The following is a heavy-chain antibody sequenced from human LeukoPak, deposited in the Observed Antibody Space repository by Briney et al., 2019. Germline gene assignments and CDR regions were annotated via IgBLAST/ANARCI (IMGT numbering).Heavy chain of an antibody. V-gene: IGHV4-34*01. CDR2: INHSGST. CDR1: GGSFSGYY. D-gene: IGHD3-3*01. J-gene: IGHJ5*02. CDR3: ARGRTKHTIFGPAAGP. Sequence: SETLSLTCAVYGGSFSGYYWSWIRQPPGKGLEWIGEINHSGSTNYNPSLKSRVTLPVDTSKNQFSLKLSSVTAADTAVYYCARGRTKHTIFGPAAGPWGQGTLVTVSS.